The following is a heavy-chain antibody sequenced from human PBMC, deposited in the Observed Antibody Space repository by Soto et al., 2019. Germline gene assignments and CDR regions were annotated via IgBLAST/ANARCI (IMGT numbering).Heavy chain of an antibody. CDR3: AKRGVDTFGLSY. V-gene: IGHV3-74*01. D-gene: IGHD3-10*01. CDR2: INTDGSST. CDR1: GFTFSSFW. Sequence: VQLVESGGGLVQPGGSLRLSCAVSGFTFSSFWMHWVRQAPGEGLVWVSRINTDGSSTSYADSVKGRFTISRDNAKNTLDLQMNSLRVEDTAMYYCAKRGVDTFGLSYWGQGTLVTVSS. J-gene: IGHJ4*02.